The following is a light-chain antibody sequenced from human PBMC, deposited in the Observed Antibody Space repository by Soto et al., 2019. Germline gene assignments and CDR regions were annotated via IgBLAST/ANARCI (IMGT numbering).Light chain of an antibody. CDR2: GAS. J-gene: IGKJ3*01. CDR3: RQYNNWPFT. CDR1: QSISSN. Sequence: ERVMTQSPATLSVSPGERATLSCRASQSISSNLAWYQQKPGQAPRLLIYGASTRAAGIPARFSGSGSGTEFTLTISRLQAEDFAVYYCRQYNNWPFTFGPGTKVDIK. V-gene: IGKV3-15*01.